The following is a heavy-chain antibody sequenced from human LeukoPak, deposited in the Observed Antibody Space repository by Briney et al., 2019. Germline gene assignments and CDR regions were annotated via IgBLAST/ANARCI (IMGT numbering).Heavy chain of an antibody. Sequence: KPSETLSLTCTVSGGSISSSSYYWGWIRQPPGKGLEWIGSIYYSGSTYYNPSLKSRITISVDTSKNQFSLKLSSVTAADTAVYYCARLVLGSTSCYFDYWGQGTLVTVSS. CDR2: IYYSGST. CDR3: ARLVLGSTSCYFDY. CDR1: GGSISSSSYY. V-gene: IGHV4-39*01. J-gene: IGHJ4*02. D-gene: IGHD2-2*01.